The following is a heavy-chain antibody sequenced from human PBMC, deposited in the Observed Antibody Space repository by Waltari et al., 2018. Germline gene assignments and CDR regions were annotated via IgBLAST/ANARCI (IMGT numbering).Heavy chain of an antibody. D-gene: IGHD3-22*01. CDR2: ISDSGIVT. J-gene: IGHJ4*02. CDR1: GFTFINYA. Sequence: EGHLLESGGGLVQPGGSLRLSCVASGFTFINYAMSWVRQAPGKGLEGGAGISDSGIVTKYADSVKGRFTVSRDNSKNTLYLQLNSLRAEDTAVYYCARHLYSIDYLELDNWGQGTLVTVSS. V-gene: IGHV3-23*01. CDR3: ARHLYSIDYLELDN.